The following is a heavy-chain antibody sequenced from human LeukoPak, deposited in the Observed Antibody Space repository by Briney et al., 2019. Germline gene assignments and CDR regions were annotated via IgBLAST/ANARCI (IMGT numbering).Heavy chain of an antibody. Sequence: PGGSLRLSCAASGFTFSSYSMNWVRQAPGKGLEWVSSISSSSSYIYYADSVKGRFTISRDNAKNSLYLQMNSLRAEDTAVYYCARVWCNSTSCQYDDYWGEGTLVSVSS. CDR3: ARVWCNSTSCQYDDY. D-gene: IGHD2-2*01. CDR1: GFTFSSYS. J-gene: IGHJ4*02. CDR2: ISSSSSYI. V-gene: IGHV3-21*01.